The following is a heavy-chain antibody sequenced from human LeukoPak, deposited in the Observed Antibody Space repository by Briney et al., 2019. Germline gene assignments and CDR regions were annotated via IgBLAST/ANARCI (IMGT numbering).Heavy chain of an antibody. J-gene: IGHJ6*02. D-gene: IGHD6-13*01. CDR3: ARAGYSNLYYYYGMDV. V-gene: IGHV4-34*01. Sequence: PSETLSLTCAVYGGSFSGYYWSWIRQPPGKGLEWIGEINHSGSTNYNPSLKSRVTISVDTSKNQFSLKLSSVTAADTAVYYCARAGYSNLYYYYGMDVWGQGTTVAVPS. CDR1: GGSFSGYY. CDR2: INHSGST.